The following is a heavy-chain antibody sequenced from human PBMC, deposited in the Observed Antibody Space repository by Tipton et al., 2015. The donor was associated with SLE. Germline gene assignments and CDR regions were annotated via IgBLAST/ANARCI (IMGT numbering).Heavy chain of an antibody. Sequence: TLSLTCTVSGGSISISSHFWGWIRQPPEKGLEWIGSIYYSGNTYYNPSLKSRVTISVDTSKNQFSLKLTSVTAADTAFYYCARTSYSSGWYADYWGQGILVTVSS. CDR2: IYYSGNT. V-gene: IGHV4-39*07. CDR1: GGSISISSHF. D-gene: IGHD6-19*01. J-gene: IGHJ4*02. CDR3: ARTSYSSGWYADY.